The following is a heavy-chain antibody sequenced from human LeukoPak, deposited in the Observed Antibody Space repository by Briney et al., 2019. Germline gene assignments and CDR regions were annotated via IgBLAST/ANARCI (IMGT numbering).Heavy chain of an antibody. Sequence: PGGSLRLSCAASGVTLSSYAMSWARQAPGKGLEWVSGISSSGSGGNTYYADSVKGRFTISRDSSRNTLFLQMNSLRAEDTAVYYCARDGGIAAPKYYFDYWGQGTLVTVSS. J-gene: IGHJ4*02. CDR3: ARDGGIAAPKYYFDY. CDR1: GVTLSSYA. V-gene: IGHV3-23*01. D-gene: IGHD6-13*01. CDR2: ISSSGSGGNT.